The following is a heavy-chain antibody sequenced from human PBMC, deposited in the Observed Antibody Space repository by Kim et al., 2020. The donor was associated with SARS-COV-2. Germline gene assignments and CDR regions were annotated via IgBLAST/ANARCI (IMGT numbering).Heavy chain of an antibody. D-gene: IGHD3-16*01. CDR2: IIPIFGTA. CDR1: GGTFSSYA. Sequence: SVKVSCKASGGTFSSYAISWVRQAPGQGLEWMGGIIPIFGTANYAQKFQGRVTITADESTSTAYMELSSLRSEDTAVYYCARGGIEQPNYYYYGMDVWGQGTTVTVSS. CDR3: ARGGIEQPNYYYYGMDV. J-gene: IGHJ6*02. V-gene: IGHV1-69*13.